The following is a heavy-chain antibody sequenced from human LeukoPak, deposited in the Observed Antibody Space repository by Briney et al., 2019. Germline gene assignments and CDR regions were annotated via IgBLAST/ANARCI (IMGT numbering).Heavy chain of an antibody. D-gene: IGHD4-11*01. CDR2: INHSGST. CDR1: GGSFSGYY. J-gene: IGHJ6*02. CDR3: ARGSYILYYYYYYGMDV. Sequence: SETLSLTCAVYGGSFSGYYWSWIRQPPGRGLEWIGEINHSGSTNYNPSLKSRVTISVDTSKNQFSLKLSSVTAADTAVYYCARGSYILYYYYYYGMDVWGQGTTVTVSS. V-gene: IGHV4-34*01.